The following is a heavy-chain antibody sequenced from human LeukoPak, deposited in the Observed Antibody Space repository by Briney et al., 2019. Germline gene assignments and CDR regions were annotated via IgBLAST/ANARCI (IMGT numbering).Heavy chain of an antibody. Sequence: GGSLRLSCAASRFTFDDYAMHWVRQAPGKGLEWVSGISWNSGSIGYADSVKGRFTISRDNAKNSLYLQMNSLRAEDTALYYCAKDRITIFGVVPLRYGMDVWGQGTTVTVSS. CDR1: RFTFDDYA. CDR3: AKDRITIFGVVPLRYGMDV. D-gene: IGHD3-3*01. V-gene: IGHV3-9*01. J-gene: IGHJ6*02. CDR2: ISWNSGSI.